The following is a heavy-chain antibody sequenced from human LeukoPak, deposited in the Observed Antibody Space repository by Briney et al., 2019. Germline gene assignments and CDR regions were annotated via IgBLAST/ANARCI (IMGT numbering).Heavy chain of an antibody. V-gene: IGHV3-7*03. D-gene: IGHD5-24*01. CDR1: GFTFSSYW. Sequence: GGSLRLSCAASGFTFSSYWMSWVRQAPGKGLEWVAKIKQDGSEKYYVDSVKGRFTISRDNAKNSLYLQMNTLRTEDTAVYYCGRDFDGYYYSVYYVDYWGQGTLVTVSS. J-gene: IGHJ4*02. CDR3: GRDFDGYYYSVYYVDY. CDR2: IKQDGSEK.